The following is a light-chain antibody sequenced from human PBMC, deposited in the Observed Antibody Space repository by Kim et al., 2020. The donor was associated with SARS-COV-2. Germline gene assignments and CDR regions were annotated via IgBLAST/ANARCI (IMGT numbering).Light chain of an antibody. V-gene: IGLV3-19*01. CDR3: NSRDSSGDHVV. J-gene: IGLJ3*02. CDR1: SLRNYY. Sequence: SSELTQDPAVSVALGQTVRLTCQGDSLRNYYATWYQQRPGQAPVLVLYGKYNRPSGIPDRFSGSASGNTASLTITGVQAEDEADYYCNSRDSSGDHVVFGGGTQLTVL. CDR2: GKY.